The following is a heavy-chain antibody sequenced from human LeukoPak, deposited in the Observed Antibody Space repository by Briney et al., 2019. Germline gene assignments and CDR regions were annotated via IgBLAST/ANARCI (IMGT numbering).Heavy chain of an antibody. D-gene: IGHD2-2*01. CDR2: KQDGSEN. Sequence: KQDGSENYYVDSVKGRFTISRDNAKNTLYLQMNSLRAEDTAVYYCARLPAYCSSTSCYYDYWGQGTLVTVSS. V-gene: IGHV3-7*01. J-gene: IGHJ4*02. CDR3: ARLPAYCSSTSCYYDY.